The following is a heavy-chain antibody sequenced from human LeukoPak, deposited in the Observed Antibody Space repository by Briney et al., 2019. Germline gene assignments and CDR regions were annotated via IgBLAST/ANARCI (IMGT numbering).Heavy chain of an antibody. CDR2: IIPIFGTA. J-gene: IGHJ4*02. Sequence: GASVKVSCKASGGTFSSYAISWVRQAPGQGLEWMGGIIPIFGTANYAQKFQGRVTITADKSTSTAYMELSSLRSEDTAVYYCARDLAAGDSSGYSIGYWGQGTLVTVSS. CDR1: GGTFSSYA. CDR3: ARDLAAGDSSGYSIGY. D-gene: IGHD3-22*01. V-gene: IGHV1-69*06.